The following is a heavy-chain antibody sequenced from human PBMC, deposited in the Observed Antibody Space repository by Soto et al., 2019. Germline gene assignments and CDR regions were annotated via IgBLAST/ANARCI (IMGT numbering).Heavy chain of an antibody. CDR3: ARAGVDDAFDI. Sequence: PGGSLRLSCQASGFTFSGHWMTWVRQTPGKGLEWVANIKEDGSKKYHVDSVKGRFTISADKSISTAYLQWSSLKASDTAMYYCARAGVDDAFDIWGQGTMVTVSS. CDR1: GFTFSGHW. D-gene: IGHD3-3*01. CDR2: IKEDGSKK. J-gene: IGHJ3*02. V-gene: IGHV3-7*03.